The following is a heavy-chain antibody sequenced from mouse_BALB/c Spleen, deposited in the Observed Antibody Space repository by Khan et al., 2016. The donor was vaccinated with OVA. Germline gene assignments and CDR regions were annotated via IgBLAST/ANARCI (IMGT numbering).Heavy chain of an antibody. CDR3: TRSGYGSFAY. V-gene: IGHV1S81*02. D-gene: IGHD2-2*01. CDR2: INPNNGDA. J-gene: IGHJ3*01. Sequence: QVQLQQSGAELVKPGASVKLSCKASGYTFNSYYMYWVKQRPGQGLEWIGEINPNNGDANFNEKFKNKATLTVDKSSNTAFMQLSSLTSEDSAVYYCTRSGYGSFAYWRQGTLVTVSA. CDR1: GYTFNSYY.